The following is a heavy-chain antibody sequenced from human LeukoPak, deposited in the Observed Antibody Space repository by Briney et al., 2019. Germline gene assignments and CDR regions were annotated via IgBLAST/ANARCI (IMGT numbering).Heavy chain of an antibody. CDR2: IRYDGSNK. Sequence: QSGGSLRLSCAASGFTFSSYGMHWVRQAPGKGLEWVAFIRYDGSNKYYADSVKGRFTISRDNSKNTLYLQMNSLRAEDTAVYYWAQKIKDRNWKGAQNCLFDSWGHGTLVTVSS. CDR1: GFTFSSYG. V-gene: IGHV3-30*02. D-gene: IGHD1-1*01. CDR3: AQKIKDRNWKGAQNCLFDS. J-gene: IGHJ4*01.